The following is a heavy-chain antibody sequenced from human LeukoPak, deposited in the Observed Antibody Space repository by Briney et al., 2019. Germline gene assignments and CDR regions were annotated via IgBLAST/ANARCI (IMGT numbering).Heavy chain of an antibody. D-gene: IGHD3-10*01. CDR1: GGSFSGYY. J-gene: IGHJ3*02. V-gene: IGHV4-34*01. Sequence: SETLPLTCAVYGGSFSGYYWSWIRQPPGKGLEWIGEISHSGSTNYNPSLKSRVTISVDTSKNQFSLKLSSVTAADTAVYYCAKGVIWFGERNDAFDIWGQGTMVTVSS. CDR3: AKGVIWFGERNDAFDI. CDR2: ISHSGST.